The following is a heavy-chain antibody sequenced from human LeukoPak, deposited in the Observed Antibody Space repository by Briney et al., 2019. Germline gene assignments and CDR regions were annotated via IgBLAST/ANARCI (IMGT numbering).Heavy chain of an antibody. Sequence: PSETLSLTCTVSGGSISSGGYYWSWIRQHPGKGLEWIGYIYYSGSTYYNPSLKSRVTISVDTSKNQFSLKLSSVTAADTAVYFCARVRTVRGVHPWGQGTLVTVSS. CDR1: GGSISSGGYY. D-gene: IGHD3-10*01. V-gene: IGHV4-31*03. CDR2: IYYSGST. CDR3: ARVRTVRGVHP. J-gene: IGHJ5*02.